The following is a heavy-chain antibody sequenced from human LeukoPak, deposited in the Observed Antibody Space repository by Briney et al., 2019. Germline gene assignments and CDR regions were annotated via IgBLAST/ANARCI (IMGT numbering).Heavy chain of an antibody. CDR3: AKNYYDSSGLDYYFDY. J-gene: IGHJ4*02. CDR2: ISYDGSDK. D-gene: IGHD3-22*01. Sequence: GGTLRLSCAASGFTFSSFAMHWVRQAPGKGLEWVAIISYDGSDKYYADSVKGRFTISRDNSKNTLYLQMNSLRAEDTAVYYCAKNYYDSSGLDYYFDYWGQGTLVTVSS. CDR1: GFTFSSFA. V-gene: IGHV3-30*18.